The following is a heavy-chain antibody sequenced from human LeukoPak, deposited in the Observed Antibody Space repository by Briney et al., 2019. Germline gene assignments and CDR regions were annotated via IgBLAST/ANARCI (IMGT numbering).Heavy chain of an antibody. J-gene: IGHJ4*02. V-gene: IGHV4-59*01. CDR2: IYYSGST. CDR3: ATMITFGGVL. CDR1: GGSISSYY. Sequence: SETLSLTCTVSGGSISSYYWSWIRQPPGKRLEWIGYIYYSGSTNYNPSLKSRVTISVDTSKNQFSLKLSSVTAADTAVYYCATMITFGGVLWGQGTLVTVSS. D-gene: IGHD3-16*01.